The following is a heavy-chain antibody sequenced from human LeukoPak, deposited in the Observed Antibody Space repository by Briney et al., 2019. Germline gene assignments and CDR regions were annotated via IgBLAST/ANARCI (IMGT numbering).Heavy chain of an antibody. D-gene: IGHD6-13*01. CDR3: ARGPYSSSWFVTTPWFDP. J-gene: IGHJ5*02. V-gene: IGHV1-2*02. CDR1: EYTFTDYY. Sequence: PPASVTVSCTASEYTFTDYYIHWVRQAPGQGLEWMGWINPNSGGTNYAQKFQGRVTMTRDTSISTAYMELSGLRSDDTAVYYCARGPYSSSWFVTTPWFDPWGQGTLVTVSS. CDR2: INPNSGGT.